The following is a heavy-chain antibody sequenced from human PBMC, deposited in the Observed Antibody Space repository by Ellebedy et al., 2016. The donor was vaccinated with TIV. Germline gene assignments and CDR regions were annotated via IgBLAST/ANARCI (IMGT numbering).Heavy chain of an antibody. CDR2: ISNSGTTI. D-gene: IGHD3-3*01. J-gene: IGHJ4*02. CDR3: ATTSDDFWSGYYDY. CDR1: KFIFSSYE. Sequence: PGGSLRLSCAASKFIFSSYEMNWVRQAPGKGLEWVSYISNSGTTIYYADSVKGRFIISRDNTKNSLYLQMNSLRAEDTAAYYCATTSDDFWSGYYDYWGQGTLVTVSS. V-gene: IGHV3-48*03.